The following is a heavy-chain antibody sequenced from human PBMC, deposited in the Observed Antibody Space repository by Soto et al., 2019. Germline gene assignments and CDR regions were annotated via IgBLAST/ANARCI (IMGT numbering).Heavy chain of an antibody. CDR2: IWYDGSNK. D-gene: IGHD1-7*01. CDR3: ARVGPSNWNYGYFQH. CDR1: GFTFSSYG. J-gene: IGHJ1*01. Sequence: GGSLRLSCAASGFTFSSYGMHWVRQAPGKGLEWVAVIWYDGSNKYYADSVKGRFTISRDNSKNTLYLQMNSLRAEDTAVYYCARVGPSNWNYGYFQHWGQGTLVTVSS. V-gene: IGHV3-33*01.